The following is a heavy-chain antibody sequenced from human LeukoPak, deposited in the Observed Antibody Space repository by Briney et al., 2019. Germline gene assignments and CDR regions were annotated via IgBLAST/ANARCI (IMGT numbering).Heavy chain of an antibody. D-gene: IGHD3-3*01. CDR3: ARDSDFWSHRGYYGMDV. V-gene: IGHV4-59*01. Sequence: SETLSLTCTVSGGSISSYYWSWIRQPPGKGLEWIGYIYYSGSTNYNPSLKSRVTISADTSKNQFSLKLSSVTAADTAVYYCARDSDFWSHRGYYGMDVWGRGTTVTVSS. J-gene: IGHJ6*02. CDR2: IYYSGST. CDR1: GGSISSYY.